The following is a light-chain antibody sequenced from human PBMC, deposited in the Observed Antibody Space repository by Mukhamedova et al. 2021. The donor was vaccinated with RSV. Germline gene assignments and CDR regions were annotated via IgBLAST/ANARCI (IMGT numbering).Light chain of an antibody. CDR3: QQSSSFPRT. CDR2: QTY. CDR1: LSVSMY. J-gene: IGKJ5*01. Sequence: SVTITCRASLSVSMYLNWYQQRPGKAPDLLIYQTYRLQDGVPSRFSGSGSGTDFILSIIGLQPEDVATYFCQQSSSFPRTFGQG. V-gene: IGKV1-39*01.